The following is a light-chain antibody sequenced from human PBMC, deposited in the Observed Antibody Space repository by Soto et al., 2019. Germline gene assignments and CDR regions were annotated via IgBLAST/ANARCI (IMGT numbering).Light chain of an antibody. CDR1: QSISNF. V-gene: IGKV1-39*01. CDR3: QQSYGAPIT. J-gene: IGKJ5*01. CDR2: SAS. Sequence: IQMTQSPSDMSASVGDRVTITCRASQSISNFLNWYQQKPGKAPKLLIRSASSLQSGVPSRFSGSGSGTDFTLSITSLQPEDFATYYCQQSYGAPITFGQGTRLEI.